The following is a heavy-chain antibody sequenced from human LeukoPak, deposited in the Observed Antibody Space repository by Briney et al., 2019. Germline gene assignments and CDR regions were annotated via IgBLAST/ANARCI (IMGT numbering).Heavy chain of an antibody. Sequence: QPGGSLRLSCVASEFALSIYDMNWVRQAPGKGLVWVSRITSDGTSITYADSVRGRFTISRDNAKNTLYLQMNHLRAEDTAVYYCARGTLPDYWGQGTLVTVSS. V-gene: IGHV3-74*01. CDR2: ITSDGTSI. CDR3: ARGTLPDY. J-gene: IGHJ4*02. CDR1: EFALSIYD. D-gene: IGHD1-7*01.